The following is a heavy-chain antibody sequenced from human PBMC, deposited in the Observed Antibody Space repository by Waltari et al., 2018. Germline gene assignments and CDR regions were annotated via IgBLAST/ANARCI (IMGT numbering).Heavy chain of an antibody. Sequence: QVQLVESGGGVVQPGRSLRLSCAASGFTFSSYGMHWVRQAPGKGLEWVAVISYDGSNKYYADSVKGRFTISRDNSKNTLYLQMNSLRAEDTAVYYCAKDPPTGTTHWGQGTLVTVSS. V-gene: IGHV3-30*18. J-gene: IGHJ1*01. CDR3: AKDPPTGTTH. CDR1: GFTFSSYG. D-gene: IGHD1-7*01. CDR2: ISYDGSNK.